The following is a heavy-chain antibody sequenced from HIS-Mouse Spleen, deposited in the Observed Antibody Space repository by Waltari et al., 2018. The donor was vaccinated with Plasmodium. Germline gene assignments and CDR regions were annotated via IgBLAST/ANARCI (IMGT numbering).Heavy chain of an antibody. Sequence: EVQMVESGGALVKPGGSLRLSCASSGFTFSSYSLTWVRQAPGKGLEWVSSISSSSSYIYYADSVKGRFTISRDNAKNSLYLQMNSLRAEDTAVYYCAREDILTAYYNDYWYFDLWGRGTLVTVSS. CDR3: AREDILTAYYNDYWYFDL. CDR1: GFTFSSYS. CDR2: ISSSSSYI. D-gene: IGHD3-9*01. V-gene: IGHV3-21*01. J-gene: IGHJ2*01.